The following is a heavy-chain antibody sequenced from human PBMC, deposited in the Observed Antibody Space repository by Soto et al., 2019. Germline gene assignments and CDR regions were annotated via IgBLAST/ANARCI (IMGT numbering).Heavy chain of an antibody. D-gene: IGHD3-3*01. Sequence: QVQLVESGGDLVKPGGSLRLSCAASGYTFSDYYMSWIRQAPGKGLEWISYIDTSGTKIYYADSVNGRFTITRDNAKNSLYLEMNSLRDEDTAVYYCASHYGMWSGYLSPVDYWGQGALVTVSS. V-gene: IGHV3-11*01. CDR1: GYTFSDYY. J-gene: IGHJ4*02. CDR2: IDTSGTKI. CDR3: ASHYGMWSGYLSPVDY.